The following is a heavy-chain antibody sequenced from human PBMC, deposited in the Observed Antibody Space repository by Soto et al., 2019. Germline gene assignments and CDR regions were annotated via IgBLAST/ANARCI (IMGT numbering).Heavy chain of an antibody. CDR2: IIPIFGTA. V-gene: IGHV1-69*01. CDR3: ARSQGGSSSLDIYYYYYYGMDV. J-gene: IGHJ6*02. D-gene: IGHD2-15*01. CDR1: GGTFSSYA. Sequence: QVQLVQSGAEVKKPGSSVKVSCKAPGGTFSSYAISWVRQAPGQGLEWMGGIIPIFGTAKYAQKFQGRVTITADDSTSTGYMERSSLRSEDTAVYYCARSQGGSSSLDIYYYYYYGMDVWGQGSTVTDSS.